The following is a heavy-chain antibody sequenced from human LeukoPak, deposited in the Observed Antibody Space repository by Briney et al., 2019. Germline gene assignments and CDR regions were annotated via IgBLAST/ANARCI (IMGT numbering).Heavy chain of an antibody. CDR2: IKSSSSFI. CDR1: GFNFSIYS. J-gene: IGHJ4*02. Sequence: GGSLRLSCAASGFNFSIYSMNWVRQAPGKGLEWISYIKSSSSFIYYADSVKGRFTVSRDNAKNSLYLQINSLRAEDTAVYYCAREGIDGSYLDYWGQGTLVTVSS. D-gene: IGHD1-26*01. CDR3: AREGIDGSYLDY. V-gene: IGHV3-48*01.